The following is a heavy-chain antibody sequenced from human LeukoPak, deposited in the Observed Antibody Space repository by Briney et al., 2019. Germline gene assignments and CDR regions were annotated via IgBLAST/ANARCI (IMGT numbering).Heavy chain of an antibody. V-gene: IGHV4-39*07. CDR3: ARGYCSSTSCYLFDY. CDR1: GGSISSSSYY. J-gene: IGHJ4*02. Sequence: PSETLSLTCTVSGGSISSSSYYWGWIRQPPGKGLEWIGSIYYSGSTNYNPSLKSRVTISVDTSKNQFSLKLSSVTAADTAVYYCARGYCSSTSCYLFDYWGQGTLVTVSS. CDR2: IYYSGST. D-gene: IGHD2-2*01.